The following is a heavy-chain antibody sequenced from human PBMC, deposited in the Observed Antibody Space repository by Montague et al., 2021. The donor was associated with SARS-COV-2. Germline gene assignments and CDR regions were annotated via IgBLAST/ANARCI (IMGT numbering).Heavy chain of an antibody. Sequence: SETLSLTCTVSGGSISSSSYHWGWIRQPPGKGLDWIGNIFYTGTTYYNPSLKSRVTIFVDTSKNQFSLKLTSVAAADTVVYYCARHYGSGFDYWGQGTLLTVSS. V-gene: IGHV4-39*01. J-gene: IGHJ4*02. CDR1: GGSISSSSYH. D-gene: IGHD3-10*01. CDR2: IFYTGTT. CDR3: ARHYGSGFDY.